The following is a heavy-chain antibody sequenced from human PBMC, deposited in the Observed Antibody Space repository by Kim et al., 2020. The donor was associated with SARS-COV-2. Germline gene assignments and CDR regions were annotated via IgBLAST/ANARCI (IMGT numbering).Heavy chain of an antibody. D-gene: IGHD3-10*01. V-gene: IGHV4-31*03. J-gene: IGHJ4*02. Sequence: SETLSLTCTVSGGSISAGGYYWSWIHQHPERGLEWIGYIYHSGATYYTPSLESRLRMSVDTSKNQFSLYLSSVTAADTAVYYCARDGLRSYLFDSWGRGTLVVVSS. CDR1: GGSISAGGYY. CDR2: IYHSGAT. CDR3: ARDGLRSYLFDS.